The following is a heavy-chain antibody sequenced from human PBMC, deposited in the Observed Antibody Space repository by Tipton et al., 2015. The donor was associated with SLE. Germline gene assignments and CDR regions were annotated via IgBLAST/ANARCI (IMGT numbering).Heavy chain of an antibody. CDR3: ARLEWLLSKPYGTDV. CDR2: IQGRENT. D-gene: IGHD3-3*01. CDR1: GVSVTNYY. J-gene: IGHJ6*02. Sequence: TLSLTCTVSGVSVTNYYWSWIRQPPGKRLEWIGFIQGRENTNYNPSLESRVTISVDKSKKQFSLKLTSVTAADTAVYYCARLEWLLSKPYGTDVWGQGTTVTVSS. V-gene: IGHV4-59*02.